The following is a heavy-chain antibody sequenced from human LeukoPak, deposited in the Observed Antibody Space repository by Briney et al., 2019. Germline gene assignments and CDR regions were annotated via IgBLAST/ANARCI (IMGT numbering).Heavy chain of an antibody. CDR3: ARGSSYCSGTSCYAWYFDY. CDR1: GGSFSGYY. V-gene: IGHV4-34*01. CDR2: INHSGST. D-gene: IGHD2-2*01. Sequence: SETLSLTCAVYGGSFSGYYWSWIRQPPGKGLEWIGEINHSGSTNYNPSLKSRVTISVDTSKSQFSLKLSSVTAADTAVYYCARGSSYCSGTSCYAWYFDYWGQGTLVTVSS. J-gene: IGHJ4*02.